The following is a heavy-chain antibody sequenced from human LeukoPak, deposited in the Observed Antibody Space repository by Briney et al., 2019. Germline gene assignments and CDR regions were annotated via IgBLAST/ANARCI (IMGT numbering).Heavy chain of an antibody. Sequence: RASETLSLTCTVSGGSISSYYWSWIRQPPGKGLEWIGYIYYSGSTNYNPSLKSRVTISVDTSKNQFSLKLSSVTAADTAVYYCARDKYSSSWYIPFDYWGQGTLVTVSS. CDR2: IYYSGST. J-gene: IGHJ4*02. D-gene: IGHD6-13*01. CDR1: GGSISSYY. CDR3: ARDKYSSSWYIPFDY. V-gene: IGHV4-59*13.